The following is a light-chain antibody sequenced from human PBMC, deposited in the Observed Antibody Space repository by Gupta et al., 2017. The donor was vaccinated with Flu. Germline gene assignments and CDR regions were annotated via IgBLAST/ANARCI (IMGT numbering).Light chain of an antibody. V-gene: IGKV3-11*01. Sequence: EIVLTQSPAALSLSPGERVTLSCRASQSVRDYLAWYHQRPGQSPRLLIYDASHRATDVPDRFTDRGSETEFTLTISGLEPEDSGVYYCQQLNNWPLTFGGGTKVEIK. CDR1: QSVRDY. CDR3: QQLNNWPLT. CDR2: DAS. J-gene: IGKJ4*02.